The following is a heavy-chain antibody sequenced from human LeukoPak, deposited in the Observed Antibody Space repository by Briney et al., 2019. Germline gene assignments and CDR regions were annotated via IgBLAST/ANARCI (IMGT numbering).Heavy chain of an antibody. CDR1: GGSISSSSYY. CDR3: ARVYYDILTGYQDENEYNWFDP. V-gene: IGHV4-39*07. CDR2: IYYSGST. Sequence: SETLSLTCTVSGGSISSSSYYWGWIRQPPGKGLEWIGSIYYSGSTNYNPSLKSRVTISVDTSKNQFSLKLSSVTAADTAVYYCARVYYDILTGYQDENEYNWFDPWGQGTLVTVSS. J-gene: IGHJ5*02. D-gene: IGHD3-9*01.